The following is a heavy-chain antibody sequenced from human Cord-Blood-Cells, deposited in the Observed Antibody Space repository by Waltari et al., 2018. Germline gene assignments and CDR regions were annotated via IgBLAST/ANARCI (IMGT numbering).Heavy chain of an antibody. D-gene: IGHD6-13*01. Sequence: QVQLVESGGGVVQPGRSLRLSCAASGFTFSSYGMPWVRQAPGKGLEWVAVISYDGSNKYYADSVKGRFTISRDNSKNTLYLQMNSLRAEDTAVYYCAKDRSSSWYFDYWGQGTLVTVSS. CDR3: AKDRSSSWYFDY. J-gene: IGHJ4*02. CDR2: ISYDGSNK. V-gene: IGHV3-30*18. CDR1: GFTFSSYG.